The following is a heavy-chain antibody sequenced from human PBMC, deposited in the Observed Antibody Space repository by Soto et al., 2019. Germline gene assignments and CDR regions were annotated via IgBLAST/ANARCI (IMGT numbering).Heavy chain of an antibody. CDR1: GYIFTGYY. J-gene: IGHJ5*02. CDR3: AREVSYFDTRGFDP. CDR2: INTNSDVT. D-gene: IGHD3-22*01. V-gene: IGHV1-2*02. Sequence: ASVKVSCKASGYIFTGYYLHWVRQAPGQGLEWMGWINTNSDVTNYAQNFQGRVTMTRDTSTSTAYMELSRLTSDDTAVYYCAREVSYFDTRGFDPWCQGTLVTVSS.